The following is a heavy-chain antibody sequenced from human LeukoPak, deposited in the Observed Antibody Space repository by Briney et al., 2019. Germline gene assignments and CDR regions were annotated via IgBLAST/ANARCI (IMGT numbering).Heavy chain of an antibody. J-gene: IGHJ6*03. CDR2: ISGSGGST. CDR3: AKGGRSGSAPWDMDV. Sequence: GGSLRLSCAAPGFTFSSYAMSWVRQAPGKGLEWVSAISGSGGSTYYADSVKGRFTISRDNSKNTLYLQMNSLRAEDTAVYYCAKGGRSGSAPWDMDVWGKGTTVTVSS. D-gene: IGHD3-10*01. V-gene: IGHV3-23*01. CDR1: GFTFSSYA.